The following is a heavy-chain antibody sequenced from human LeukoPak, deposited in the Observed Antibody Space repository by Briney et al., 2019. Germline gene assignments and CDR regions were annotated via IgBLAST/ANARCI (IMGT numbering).Heavy chain of an antibody. CDR1: GYTFTGYY. Sequence: ASVKVSCKASGYTFTGYYMHWVRQAPGQGLEWMGWINPNSGGTNYAQKFQGRVTMTRDTSISTAYMELSRLRSDDTAVYYCARDRWFGEPAATFVDVWGQGTTVTGSS. V-gene: IGHV1-2*02. CDR3: ARDRWFGEPAATFVDV. CDR2: INPNSGGT. J-gene: IGHJ6*02. D-gene: IGHD3-10*01.